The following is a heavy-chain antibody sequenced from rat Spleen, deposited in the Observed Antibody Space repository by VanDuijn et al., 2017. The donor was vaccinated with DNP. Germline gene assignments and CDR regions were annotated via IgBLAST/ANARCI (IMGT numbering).Heavy chain of an antibody. Sequence: EVQLVESGGGLVQPGRSLKLSCAASGFTFSDYNMAWVRQAPKKGLEWVATIIYDGSRTYYRDSVKGRFTFSRDNAKSTLYLQMDSLRSEDTATYYCATLPGYTSYFDYWGQGVMVTVSS. CDR1: GFTFSDYN. V-gene: IGHV5S10*01. J-gene: IGHJ2*01. CDR2: IIYDGSRT. D-gene: IGHD1-4*01. CDR3: ATLPGYTSYFDY.